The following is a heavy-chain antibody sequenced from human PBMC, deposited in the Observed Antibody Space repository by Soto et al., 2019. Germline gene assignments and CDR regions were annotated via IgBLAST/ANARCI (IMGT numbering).Heavy chain of an antibody. J-gene: IGHJ4*02. V-gene: IGHV4-30-2*01. CDR3: ARASYGDSKYYFDY. CDR2: IYHSGST. D-gene: IGHD4-17*01. Sequence: PSETLSLTCAVSGGSISSGGYSWSWIRQPPGKGLEWIGYIYHSGSTYYNPSLKSRVTISVDRSKNQFSLKLSSVTAADTAVYYCARASYGDSKYYFDYWGQGTLVTVS. CDR1: GGSISSGGYS.